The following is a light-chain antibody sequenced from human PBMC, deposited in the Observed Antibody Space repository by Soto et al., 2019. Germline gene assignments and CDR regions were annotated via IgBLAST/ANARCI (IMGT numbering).Light chain of an antibody. V-gene: IGLV1-51*01. CDR3: GTWDSSLSAYV. CDR2: DNN. CDR1: SSNIGNNY. Sequence: QSVLTQPPSVSAAPGQKVTISCSGSSSNIGNNYLSWYQQLPGTAPKLLIYDNNKRRSGIPDRFSGSKSGTSATLGITGLQTGDEADYYCGTWDSSLSAYVFGTGTKVTVL. J-gene: IGLJ1*01.